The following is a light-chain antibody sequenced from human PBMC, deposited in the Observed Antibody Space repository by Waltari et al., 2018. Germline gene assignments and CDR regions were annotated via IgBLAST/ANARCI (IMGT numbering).Light chain of an antibody. CDR3: QSYDSSLNGLV. Sequence: QSVLTQPPSVSGAPGQRVTISCSGSESNIGTGQCVHWYQHLPGTAPKLVLYGNSHRPSGVPDRFSGSKTGTSASLAITGLQTEDESVYYCQSYDSSLNGLVFGGGTRLTV. V-gene: IGLV1-40*01. J-gene: IGLJ2*01. CDR1: ESNIGTGQC. CDR2: GNS.